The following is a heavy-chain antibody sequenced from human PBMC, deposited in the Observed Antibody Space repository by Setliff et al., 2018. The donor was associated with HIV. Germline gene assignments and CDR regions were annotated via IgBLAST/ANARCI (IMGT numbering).Heavy chain of an antibody. D-gene: IGHD3-10*01. J-gene: IGHJ6*02. CDR2: IYNSGNS. V-gene: IGHV4-59*11. Sequence: SETLSLTCNVSGDPISNHYWNWIRQPPGKGLEWIATIYNSGNSVSNPSLKSRVTISIDTSKNHFSLTLNSVTAADSAVYYCARVEAKVRGAAYGMDVWGQGTTVTVS. CDR1: GDPISNHY. CDR3: ARVEAKVRGAAYGMDV.